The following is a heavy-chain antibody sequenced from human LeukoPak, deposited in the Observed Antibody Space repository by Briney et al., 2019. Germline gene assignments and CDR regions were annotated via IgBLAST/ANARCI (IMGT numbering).Heavy chain of an antibody. J-gene: IGHJ3*02. CDR2: IYSGGST. V-gene: IGHV3-66*01. CDR3: ARDGLRNYAFDI. D-gene: IGHD4-17*01. Sequence: GGSLRLSCAASGFTVSSNFMTWVRQAPGKGLEWVSVIYSGGSTYYADSVKDRFTISRDNSKNMLYLQMNSLRAEDTAVYYCARDGLRNYAFDIWGQGTMVTVSS. CDR1: GFTVSSNF.